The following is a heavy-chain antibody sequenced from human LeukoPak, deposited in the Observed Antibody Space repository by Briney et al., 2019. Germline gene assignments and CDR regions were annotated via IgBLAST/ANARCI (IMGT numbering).Heavy chain of an antibody. CDR1: GGSISSYY. D-gene: IGHD5-12*01. Sequence: PSETLSLTCTVSGGSISSYYWSWIRPPPGKGLEWIGYIYYSGSTNYNPSLKSRVTISVDTSKNQFSLKLSSVTAADTAVYYCARVGIDSGYDYGYYYYYMDVWGKGTTVTVSS. CDR3: ARVGIDSGYDYGYYYYYMDV. V-gene: IGHV4-59*01. CDR2: IYYSGST. J-gene: IGHJ6*03.